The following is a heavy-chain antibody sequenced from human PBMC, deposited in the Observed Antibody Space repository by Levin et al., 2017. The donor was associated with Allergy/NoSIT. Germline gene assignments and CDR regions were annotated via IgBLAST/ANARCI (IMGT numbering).Heavy chain of an antibody. CDR2: MNAGNGNT. Sequence: MAGGSLRLSCKASGYTFTSYAIHWVRQAPGQRLEWMGWMNAGNGNTKYSQNFQGRVTFTRDTSASTAYMELSTLRSEDTAMFYCARAPYNWNGPGADAFDIWGQGTVVTVSS. D-gene: IGHD1-1*01. CDR3: ARAPYNWNGPGADAFDI. V-gene: IGHV1-3*01. J-gene: IGHJ3*02. CDR1: GYTFTSYA.